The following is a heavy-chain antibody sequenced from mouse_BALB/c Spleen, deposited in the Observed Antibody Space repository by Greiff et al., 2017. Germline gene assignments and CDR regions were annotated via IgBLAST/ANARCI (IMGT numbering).Heavy chain of an antibody. J-gene: IGHJ2*01. CDR3: ARSTGLRESNY. V-gene: IGHV14-1*02. CDR2: IDPENGNT. Sequence: VQLKQSGAELVRPGALVKLSCKASGFNIKDYYMHWVKQRPEQGLEWIGWIDPENGNTIYDPKFQGKASITADTSSNTAYLQLSSLTSEDTAVYYCARSTGLRESNYWGQGTTLTVSS. D-gene: IGHD2-2*01. CDR1: GFNIKDYY.